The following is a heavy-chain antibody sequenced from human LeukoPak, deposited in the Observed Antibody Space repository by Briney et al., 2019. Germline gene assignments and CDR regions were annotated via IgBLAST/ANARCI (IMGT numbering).Heavy chain of an antibody. V-gene: IGHV4-39*01. CDR2: IYYTGNT. D-gene: IGHD3/OR15-3a*01. CDR3: AKQTGSGLFILP. Sequence: YYMSWIRQPPGKGLEWIGSIYYTGNTYYNASLKSRVTISIDTSKNQFSLKLTSVTAADTAVYYCAKQTGSGLFILPGGQGTLVTVSS. J-gene: IGHJ4*02. CDR1: YY.